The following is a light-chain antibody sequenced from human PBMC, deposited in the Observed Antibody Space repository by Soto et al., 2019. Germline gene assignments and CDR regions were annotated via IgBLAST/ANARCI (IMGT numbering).Light chain of an antibody. CDR3: HQFGISPYT. CDR1: QSVSSAY. J-gene: IGKJ2*01. V-gene: IGKV3-20*01. CDR2: GAS. Sequence: EIVLTQSPGTLSLSPGERATLSCRASQSVSSAYILWFQQKPGQAPRLLICGASYRAAGIPDRFGGSGSGTDFTLTISRLEPEDFAVYYCHQFGISPYTFGQGTKLEIK.